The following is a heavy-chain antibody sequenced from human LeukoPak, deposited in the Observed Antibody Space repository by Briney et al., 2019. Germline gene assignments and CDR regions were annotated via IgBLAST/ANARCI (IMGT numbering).Heavy chain of an antibody. D-gene: IGHD3-10*01. J-gene: IGHJ4*02. CDR3: AKARLWFGVFDY. Sequence: TGGSLRLSCAASGFTFSSYAMSWVRQAPGKGLEWVSAISGSGGSTYYADSVKGRFTISTDNSKNTLYLQMNSLRAEDTAVYYCAKARLWFGVFDYWGQGTLVTVSS. CDR2: ISGSGGST. V-gene: IGHV3-23*01. CDR1: GFTFSSYA.